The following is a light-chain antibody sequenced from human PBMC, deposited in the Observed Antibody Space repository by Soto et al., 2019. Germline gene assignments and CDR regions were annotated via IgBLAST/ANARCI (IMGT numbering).Light chain of an antibody. CDR2: DVN. J-gene: IGLJ2*01. V-gene: IGLV2-11*01. CDR1: SSDVGAYNY. Sequence: QSVLTQPRSVSGSPGQSVTISCTGTSSDVGAYNYVSWYQQQPGKAPKLMIYDVNNRASGVSGRFSGSKSGTTASLTISGLQAEDEANYYCTSYTPGGAFVVFGGGTKLTVL. CDR3: TSYTPGGAFVV.